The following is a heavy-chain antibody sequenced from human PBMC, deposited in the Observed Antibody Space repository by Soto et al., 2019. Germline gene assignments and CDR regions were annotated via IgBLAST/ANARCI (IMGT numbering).Heavy chain of an antibody. Sequence: SETLSLTCTVSGGSISSYYWSWIRQPPGKGLEWIGYIYYSGSTNYNPSLKSRVTISVDTSKNQFSLKLSSVTAADTAVYYCAREGISYYDSSGYNYWGQGTLVTISS. CDR1: GGSISSYY. CDR2: IYYSGST. D-gene: IGHD3-22*01. J-gene: IGHJ4*02. CDR3: AREGISYYDSSGYNY. V-gene: IGHV4-59*01.